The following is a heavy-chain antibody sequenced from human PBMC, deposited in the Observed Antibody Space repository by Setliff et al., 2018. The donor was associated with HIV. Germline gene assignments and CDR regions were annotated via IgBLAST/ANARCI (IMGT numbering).Heavy chain of an antibody. Sequence: KPSETLSLTCAVYGGSVSGHYWGWFRQPPGKGLEWIGDITPSGATNYLPSLKSRVTMSLDTSKNQFSLKLTSVTAADTALYYCSNWNTTIDADSWGQGTLVTVSS. V-gene: IGHV4-34*01. CDR1: GGSVSGHY. D-gene: IGHD5-18*01. CDR2: ITPSGAT. J-gene: IGHJ4*02. CDR3: SNWNTTIDADS.